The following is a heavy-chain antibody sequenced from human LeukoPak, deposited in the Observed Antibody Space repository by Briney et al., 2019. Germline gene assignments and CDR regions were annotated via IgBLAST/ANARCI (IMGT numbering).Heavy chain of an antibody. CDR1: GFTSSSYW. Sequence: PGGSLRLSCAASGFTSSSYWMSWVRQAPGKGLEWVANIKQDGSEKYYVDSVKGRFTISRDNAKNSLYLQMNSLRAEDTAVYYCARDQDNWNYDQYYYYYYGMDVWGQGTTVTVSS. CDR2: IKQDGSEK. CDR3: ARDQDNWNYDQYYYYYYGMDV. V-gene: IGHV3-7*01. D-gene: IGHD1-7*01. J-gene: IGHJ6*02.